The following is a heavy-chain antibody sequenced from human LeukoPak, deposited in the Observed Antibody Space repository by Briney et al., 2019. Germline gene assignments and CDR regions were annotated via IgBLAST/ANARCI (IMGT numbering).Heavy chain of an antibody. CDR3: ARDSLYDSSGYYPH. Sequence: GGSLRLSCAASGFTFSSYWMSWVRQAPGKGLEWVANIKQDGSEKYYVDSVKGRFTISRDNAKNSLYLQMNSLGAEDTAVYYCARDSLYDSSGYYPHWGQGTLVTVSS. CDR1: GFTFSSYW. D-gene: IGHD3-22*01. CDR2: IKQDGSEK. J-gene: IGHJ4*02. V-gene: IGHV3-7*01.